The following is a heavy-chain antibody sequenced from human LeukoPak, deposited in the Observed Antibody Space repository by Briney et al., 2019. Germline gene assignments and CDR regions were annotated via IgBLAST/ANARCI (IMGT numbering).Heavy chain of an antibody. J-gene: IGHJ1*01. V-gene: IGHV4-59*01. Sequence: PSETLSLTCTVSGGSISTYHWNWIRHPPGKGLEWIGYIYHSGSTNYNPSLQSRVTISVDTSKDQFSLNLNSVTAADTAVYYCARGGAARLHFQNWGQGTLVTVSS. CDR2: IYHSGST. CDR1: GGSISTYH. D-gene: IGHD6-6*01. CDR3: ARGGAARLHFQN.